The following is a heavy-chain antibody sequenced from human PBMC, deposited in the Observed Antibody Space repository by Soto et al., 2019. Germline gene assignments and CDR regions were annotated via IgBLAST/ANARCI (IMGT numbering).Heavy chain of an antibody. CDR3: ARRSASGSAGLDV. Sequence: EVQLVESGGGLVQPGGSLRLSCAASGFTFSSYSMIWVRQAPGKGLEWVSYITGSSSTIYYADSVKGRCTISRDNAKNSLYLQMSSLRDEDTAVYFCARRSASGSAGLDVWGQGTTGTVSS. V-gene: IGHV3-48*02. D-gene: IGHD5-12*01. CDR1: GFTFSSYS. CDR2: ITGSSSTI. J-gene: IGHJ6*02.